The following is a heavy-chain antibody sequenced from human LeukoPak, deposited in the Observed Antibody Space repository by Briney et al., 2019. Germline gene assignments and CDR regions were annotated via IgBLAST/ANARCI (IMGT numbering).Heavy chain of an antibody. J-gene: IGHJ4*02. CDR3: AKGGGAALRYFDWLSYYFDY. D-gene: IGHD3-9*01. CDR2: IRYDGSNK. Sequence: GGSLRLSCAASGFTFSSYGMHWVRQAPGKGLEWVAFIRYDGSNKYYADSVKGRFTISRDNSKNTLYLQMNSLRAEDTAVYYCAKGGGAALRYFDWLSYYFDYWGQGTLVTVSS. CDR1: GFTFSSYG. V-gene: IGHV3-30*02.